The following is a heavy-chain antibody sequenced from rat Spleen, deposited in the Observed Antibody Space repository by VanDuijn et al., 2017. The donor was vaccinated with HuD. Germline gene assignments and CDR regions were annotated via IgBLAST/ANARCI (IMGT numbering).Heavy chain of an antibody. CDR1: GFSLTDNG. J-gene: IGHJ2*01. V-gene: IGHV2-41*01. Sequence: QVQLKESGPGLVQSSQTLSLTCTVSGFSLTDNGVHWVRQSPGKGLEWMGVIWNTGGTQYNSALKSRLSISKDTSKSQVFLKMNSLQTEDTATYYCAREGAIAAISTDYWGQGVMVTVSS. D-gene: IGHD1-2*01. CDR2: IWNTGGT. CDR3: AREGAIAAISTDY.